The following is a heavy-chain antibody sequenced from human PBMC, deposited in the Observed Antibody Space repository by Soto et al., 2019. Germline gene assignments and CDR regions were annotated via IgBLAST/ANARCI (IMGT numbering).Heavy chain of an antibody. D-gene: IGHD2-15*01. Sequence: SQTLSLTCAISGDSVSSNSAAWNWIRQSPSRGLEWLGRTYYRSKWYNDYAVSVKSRITINPDTSKNQFSLQLNSVAPEDTAVYYCARDHPSLYCSGGSCYFDYWGQGTLVTVSS. CDR3: ARDHPSLYCSGGSCYFDY. CDR1: GDSVSSNSAA. V-gene: IGHV6-1*01. CDR2: TYYRSKWYN. J-gene: IGHJ4*02.